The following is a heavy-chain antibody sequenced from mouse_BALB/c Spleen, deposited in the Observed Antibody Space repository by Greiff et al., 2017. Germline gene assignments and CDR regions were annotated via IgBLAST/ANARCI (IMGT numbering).Heavy chain of an antibody. J-gene: IGHJ3*01. V-gene: IGHV10-1*02. CDR2: IRSKSNNYAT. Sequence: EVQGVESGGGLVQPKGSLKLSCAASGFTFNTYAMNWVRQAPGKGLEWVARIRSKSNNYATYYADSVKDRFTISRDDSQSMLYLQMNNLKTEDTAMYYCAPFPFAYWGQGTLVTVSA. CDR3: APFPFAY. CDR1: GFTFNTYA.